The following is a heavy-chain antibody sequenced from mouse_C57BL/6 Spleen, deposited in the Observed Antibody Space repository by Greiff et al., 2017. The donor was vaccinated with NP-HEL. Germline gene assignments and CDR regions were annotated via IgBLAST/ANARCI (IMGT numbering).Heavy chain of an antibody. V-gene: IGHV1-61*01. Sequence: QVQLQQSGAELVRPGSSVKLSCKASGYTFTSYWMDWVKQRPGQGLEWIGNIYPSDSETHYNQKFKDKATLTVDKSSSTAYMQLSSLTSEDSAVYYCARPGDYDRYYFDYWGQGTTLTVSS. CDR1: GYTFTSYW. CDR2: IYPSDSET. D-gene: IGHD2-4*01. CDR3: ARPGDYDRYYFDY. J-gene: IGHJ2*01.